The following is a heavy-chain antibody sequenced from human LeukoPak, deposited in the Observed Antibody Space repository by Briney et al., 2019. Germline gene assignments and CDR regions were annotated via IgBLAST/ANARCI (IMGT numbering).Heavy chain of an antibody. D-gene: IGHD3-10*01. V-gene: IGHV1-2*02. CDR1: GYTFTGQY. Sequence: ASVRVSCKASGYTFTGQYLHGVRQAPEQGLEWMGLINPKRGSTNYAQKFQGRVTVTRDTSISTAYMELSSLRSADTALYYCASGAGTYSPDYWGQGTLVTVSS. J-gene: IGHJ4*02. CDR3: ASGAGTYSPDY. CDR2: INPKRGST.